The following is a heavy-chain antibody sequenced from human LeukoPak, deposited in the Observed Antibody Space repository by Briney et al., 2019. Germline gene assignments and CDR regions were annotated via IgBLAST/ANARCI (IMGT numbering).Heavy chain of an antibody. Sequence: TGGSLRLSCAASGFTFSSYWMSWVRQAPGKGLEWVANIKQDGSEKYYVDSVKGRFTISRDNAKNSLYLQMNSLRAEDTAVYYCARDNIGYCTGGVCYGSIFDYWGQGTLVTVSS. CDR1: GFTFSSYW. V-gene: IGHV3-7*01. CDR2: IKQDGSEK. J-gene: IGHJ4*02. D-gene: IGHD2-8*02. CDR3: ARDNIGYCTGGVCYGSIFDY.